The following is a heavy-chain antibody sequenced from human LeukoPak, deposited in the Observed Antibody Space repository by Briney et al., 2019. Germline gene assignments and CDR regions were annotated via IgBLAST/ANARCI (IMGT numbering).Heavy chain of an antibody. Sequence: PGGSLRLSCAASGFKFDNYWMSWVRRAPGKGLEWVANIKQDGSVKYYVDSVKGRFTISRDNARNSQYLQMNSLRPEDTAVYYCARIGYSSSSFDYWGQGTLVTVSS. J-gene: IGHJ4*02. D-gene: IGHD6-6*01. CDR2: IKQDGSVK. CDR1: GFKFDNYW. V-gene: IGHV3-7*01. CDR3: ARIGYSSSSFDY.